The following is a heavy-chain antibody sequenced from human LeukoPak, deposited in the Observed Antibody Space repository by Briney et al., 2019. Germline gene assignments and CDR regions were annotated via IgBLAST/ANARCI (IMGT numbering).Heavy chain of an antibody. CDR3: ARAYGSGSYYPTNAFDI. Sequence: ASVKVSCKASGYTFTGYYMHWVRQAPGQGLEWMGWINPNSGGINYAQKFQGWVTMTRDTSISTAYMELSRLRSDDTAVYYCARAYGSGSYYPTNAFDIWGQGTMVTVSS. D-gene: IGHD3-10*01. CDR2: INPNSGGI. CDR1: GYTFTGYY. V-gene: IGHV1-2*04. J-gene: IGHJ3*02.